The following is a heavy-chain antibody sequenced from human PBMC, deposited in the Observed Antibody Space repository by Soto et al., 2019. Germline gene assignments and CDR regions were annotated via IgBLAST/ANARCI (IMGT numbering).Heavy chain of an antibody. CDR3: AREKAYSYGYWRSFDY. V-gene: IGHV1-3*01. D-gene: IGHD5-18*01. J-gene: IGHJ4*02. CDR1: GYTFTSYA. CDR2: INAGNGNT. Sequence: ASVKVSCNASGYTFTSYAMHWVRQAPGQRLEWMGWINAGNGNTKYSQKFQGRVTITRDTSASTAYMELSSLRSEDTAVYYCAREKAYSYGYWRSFDYWGQGTLVTVSS.